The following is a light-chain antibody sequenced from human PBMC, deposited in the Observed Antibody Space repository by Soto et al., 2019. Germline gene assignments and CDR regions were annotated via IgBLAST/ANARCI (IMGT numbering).Light chain of an antibody. CDR1: QGISNY. V-gene: IGKV1-27*01. J-gene: IGKJ3*01. CDR2: GAS. Sequence: DIQMTQSPSSLSASVGDRVTITCRATQGISNYLAWYQQKPGKVPKLLIYGASILQSGVPSRFSGSGAGTDXXLTINSLQPEDVATYYCQKYISAPFTFGPGTNVDIK. CDR3: QKYISAPFT.